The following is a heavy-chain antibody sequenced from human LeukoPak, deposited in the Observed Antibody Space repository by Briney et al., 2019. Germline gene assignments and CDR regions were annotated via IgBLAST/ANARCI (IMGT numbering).Heavy chain of an antibody. CDR3: AREVPATISYYYYYMDV. Sequence: GGSLRLSCAASGFTFSSYWMHWVRQGPGKGLVWVSRINSDGSSITYADSVKGRFTISRDNAKNTLYLQMNSLRAEDTAVYYCAREVPATISYYYYYMDVWGKGTTVTVSS. D-gene: IGHD2-2*01. J-gene: IGHJ6*03. V-gene: IGHV3-74*01. CDR1: GFTFSSYW. CDR2: INSDGSSI.